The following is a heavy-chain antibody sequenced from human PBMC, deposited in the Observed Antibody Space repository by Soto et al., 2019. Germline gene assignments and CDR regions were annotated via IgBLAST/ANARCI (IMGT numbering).Heavy chain of an antibody. CDR1: GGSFSGYY. CDR2: INHSGST. D-gene: IGHD3-16*01. Sequence: QVQLQQWGAGLLKPSETLSLTCAVYGGSFSGYYWSWIRQPPGKGLEWIGEINHSGSTNYNPSLKSRVTISVDTSKNRFSLKLSSVTAADTAVYYCASLKALRYWGQGTLVTVSS. J-gene: IGHJ4*02. V-gene: IGHV4-34*01. CDR3: ASLKALRY.